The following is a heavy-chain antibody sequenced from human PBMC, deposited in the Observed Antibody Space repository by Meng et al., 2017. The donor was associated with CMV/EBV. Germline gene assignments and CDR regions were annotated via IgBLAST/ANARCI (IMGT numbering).Heavy chain of an antibody. J-gene: IGHJ5*02. Sequence: VQLQGSGPVLVKPSQTLSLTCTVSGGSISSYYWSWIRQPAGKGLEWIGRIYTSGSTNYNPSLKSRVTMSVDTSKNQFSLKLSSVTAADTAVYYCAREIVVVPAAIDNWFDPWGQGTLVTVSS. CDR1: GGSISSYY. V-gene: IGHV4-4*07. CDR2: IYTSGST. CDR3: AREIVVVPAAIDNWFDP. D-gene: IGHD2-2*02.